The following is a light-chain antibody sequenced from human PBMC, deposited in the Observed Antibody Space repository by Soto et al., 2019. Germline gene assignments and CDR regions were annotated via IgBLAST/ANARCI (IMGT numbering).Light chain of an antibody. J-gene: IGLJ1*01. Sequence: QSALTQPASVSGSPGQSITISCTGTSSDVGGYNYVSWYQQHPGKAPKLVIYDVSNRPSGVSNRFSGSKSGDTASLTISGLQAGDEAVYYCSSYTSSTSYVFGTGTQLTVL. CDR1: SSDVGGYNY. CDR3: SSYTSSTSYV. V-gene: IGLV2-14*03. CDR2: DVS.